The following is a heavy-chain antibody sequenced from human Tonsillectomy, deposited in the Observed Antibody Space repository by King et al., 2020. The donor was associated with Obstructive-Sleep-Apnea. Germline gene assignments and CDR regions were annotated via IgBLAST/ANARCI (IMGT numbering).Heavy chain of an antibody. CDR3: AKGDYYDSSGYPYYFDN. CDR1: GFTFSSYG. CDR2: IWYEGSKE. Sequence: VQLVESGGGVVQPGRSLRLSCAAAGFTFSSYGMHWVRQAPGKGLEWVAVIWYEGSKEHSVDSVKGRLTISRDNSKSTRYLQMNSLRAEDTAIYYCAKGDYYDSSGYPYYFDNWGQGTLVTVSS. D-gene: IGHD3-22*01. J-gene: IGHJ4*02. V-gene: IGHV3-33*06.